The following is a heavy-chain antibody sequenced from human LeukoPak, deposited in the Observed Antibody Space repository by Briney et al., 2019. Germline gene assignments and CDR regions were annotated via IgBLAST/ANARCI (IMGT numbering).Heavy chain of an antibody. CDR1: GFTFSKYS. Sequence: GGSLRLSCAASGFTFSKYSMNWVRQAPGKGLEWVSYISPSSSNILYADSVKGRFTISRDNAKNSLYLQMNSLRAQDTAVYYCARTLYYYDSSGYFYWGQGTMVTVSS. CDR2: ISPSSSNI. CDR3: ARTLYYYDSSGYFY. J-gene: IGHJ4*02. D-gene: IGHD3-22*01. V-gene: IGHV3-48*01.